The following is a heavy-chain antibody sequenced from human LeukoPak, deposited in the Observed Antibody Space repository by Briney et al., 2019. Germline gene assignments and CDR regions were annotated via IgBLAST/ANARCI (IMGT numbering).Heavy chain of an antibody. D-gene: IGHD2-2*02. Sequence: ASVKVSCKASGYTFTGYYMHWVRQAPGQGLEWMGWINPNSGSTNYAQKFQGRVTITRDTSISTAYMELSRLRSDDTAVYYCAVSLYCSSTSCYITDAFDIWGQGTMVTVSS. CDR3: AVSLYCSSTSCYITDAFDI. V-gene: IGHV1-2*02. J-gene: IGHJ3*02. CDR1: GYTFTGYY. CDR2: INPNSGST.